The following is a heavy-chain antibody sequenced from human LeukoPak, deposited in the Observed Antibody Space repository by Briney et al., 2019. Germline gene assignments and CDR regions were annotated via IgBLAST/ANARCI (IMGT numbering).Heavy chain of an antibody. D-gene: IGHD5-24*01. Sequence: GGSLRLSCAASGFTVSSNYMSWVRQAPGKGLEWVSVTYSGGSTYYADSVKGRFTISRDNSKNTLYLQMNSLRAEDTAVYYCARDEEMATIDWGQGTLVTVSS. V-gene: IGHV3-53*01. CDR2: TYSGGST. J-gene: IGHJ4*02. CDR3: ARDEEMATID. CDR1: GFTVSSNY.